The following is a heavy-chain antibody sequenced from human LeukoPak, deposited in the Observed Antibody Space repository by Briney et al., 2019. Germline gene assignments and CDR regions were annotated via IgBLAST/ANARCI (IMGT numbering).Heavy chain of an antibody. V-gene: IGHV3-7*01. J-gene: IGHJ4*02. CDR1: GFTFSSYW. D-gene: IGHD4-17*01. CDR3: ARVDEYGDCGSLDY. Sequence: GGSLRLSCAASGFTFSSYWMTWVRQAPGKGLEWVANINQDGSEKSCVDSVRGRFTISRDNAKHSLFLQMHSLRAEDTAVYYCARVDEYGDCGSLDYWGQGTLLSVSS. CDR2: INQDGSEK.